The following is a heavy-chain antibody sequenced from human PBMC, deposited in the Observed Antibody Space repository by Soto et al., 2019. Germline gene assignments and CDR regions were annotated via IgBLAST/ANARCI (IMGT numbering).Heavy chain of an antibody. CDR2: INHRGSS. V-gene: IGHV4-34*01. J-gene: IGHJ6*02. Sequence: SETLSLTCAVNGGSLSGYYWSWIRQSPGKGLEWIGEINHRGSSDYNPSLKSRVTLSIDASMNHVTLELTSVTAADTAVYYCARPGNRNSLYGVDVWGQGTAVTVS. CDR3: ARPGNRNSLYGVDV. CDR1: GGSLSGYY.